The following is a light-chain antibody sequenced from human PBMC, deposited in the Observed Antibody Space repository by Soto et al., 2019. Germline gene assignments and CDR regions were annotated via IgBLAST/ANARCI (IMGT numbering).Light chain of an antibody. CDR2: DVS. V-gene: IGLV2-14*01. Sequence: QSVLTQPGSVSGSPGQSITISCTGTSSDVGGYNYVSWYQQHPGKAPKLMIYDVSNRPSGVSNRFSGSKSGNTASLTISGLQAEDEADYYCSSYTSSSIVFGTGTKVTVL. J-gene: IGLJ1*01. CDR3: SSYTSSSIV. CDR1: SSDVGGYNY.